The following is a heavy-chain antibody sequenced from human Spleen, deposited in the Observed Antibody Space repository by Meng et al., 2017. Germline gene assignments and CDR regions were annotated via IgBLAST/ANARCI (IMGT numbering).Heavy chain of an antibody. CDR1: GFTFDSYG. Sequence: GESLKISCAASGFTFDSYGNAMHWVRLAPGKGLEWVAVVWYDGNTKHYADSVKGRFTISRDNSKNTVYLQMNSLRAEDTAVYYCARDSDWNDVPDAFDIWGQGTMVT. CDR3: ARDSDWNDVPDAFDI. V-gene: IGHV3-33*01. CDR2: VWYDGNTK. J-gene: IGHJ3*02. D-gene: IGHD1-1*01.